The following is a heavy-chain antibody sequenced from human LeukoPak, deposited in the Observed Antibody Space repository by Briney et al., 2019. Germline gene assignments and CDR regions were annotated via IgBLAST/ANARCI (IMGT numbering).Heavy chain of an antibody. V-gene: IGHV4-59*08. D-gene: IGHD2-2*01. CDR1: GGPISTYY. J-gene: IGHJ5*02. Sequence: SETLSLTCTVSGGPISTYYWSWIRQPPGKGQEWTGYISYSGSTKYNPSLKSRVTISIDTSKKQFSLNLSSVTAADTAVYYCARRRGYCSSSSCYGFDPWGQGTLVTVSS. CDR3: ARRRGYCSSSSCYGFDP. CDR2: ISYSGST.